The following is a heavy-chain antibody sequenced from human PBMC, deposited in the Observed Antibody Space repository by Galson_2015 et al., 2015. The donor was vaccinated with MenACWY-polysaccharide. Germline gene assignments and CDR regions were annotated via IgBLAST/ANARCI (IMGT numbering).Heavy chain of an antibody. D-gene: IGHD1-1*01. J-gene: IGHJ4*02. Sequence: SVKVSCKASGYTFTGYYIHWVRQAPGQGLEWMGRISPHSGATNCAQNFQGRVTMTRDTSISTAYMELSRLSSDDTAAYYCARERGAGGTYFNYLGQGTLVAVSS. V-gene: IGHV1-2*06. CDR3: ARERGAGGTYFNY. CDR2: ISPHSGAT. CDR1: GYTFTGYY.